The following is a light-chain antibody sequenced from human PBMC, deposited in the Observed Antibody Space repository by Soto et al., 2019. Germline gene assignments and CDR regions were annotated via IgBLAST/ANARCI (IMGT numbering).Light chain of an antibody. J-gene: IGLJ2*01. CDR1: RSNIGKNF. V-gene: IGLV1-51*01. CDR2: DNH. Sequence: QSVLTQPPSLSAAPGQKVTISCSGARSNIGKNFVSWYQHLPGTAPKLLIYDNHQRPSGIPDRFSGSKSGTSATLGITGLQTGDEADYYCATWHNDLGAGEVVFGGGTKLTVL. CDR3: ATWHNDLGAGEVV.